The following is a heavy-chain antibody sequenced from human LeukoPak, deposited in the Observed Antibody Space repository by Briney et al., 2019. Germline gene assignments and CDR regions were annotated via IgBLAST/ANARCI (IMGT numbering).Heavy chain of an antibody. CDR2: INPSGGST. J-gene: IGHJ5*02. CDR1: GYTFTSYY. CDR3: ARLGYCSSTSCSDPSVNWFDP. Sequence: ASVKVSCKASGYTFTSYYMYWVRQAPGQGLEWMGIINPSGGSTSYAQKFQGRVTMTRDTSTSTVYMELSSLRSEDTAVYYCARLGYCSSTSCSDPSVNWFDPWGQGTLVTVSS. D-gene: IGHD2-2*01. V-gene: IGHV1-46*01.